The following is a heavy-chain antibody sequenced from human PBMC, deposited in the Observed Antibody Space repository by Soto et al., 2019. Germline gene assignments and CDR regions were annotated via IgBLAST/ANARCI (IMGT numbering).Heavy chain of an antibody. Sequence: QVQLVQSGGEVKKPGASVEVACKTSGYTFTTYGISWVRQAPGKGLDGVGWISAYSGKTHYAQKFQGKVTMTTDTTTNTAYLELRSLRSDDSAVYYCARDPYLGDHQYWGQGTLVTVPS. V-gene: IGHV1-18*01. CDR3: ARDPYLGDHQY. CDR2: ISAYSGKT. J-gene: IGHJ4*02. D-gene: IGHD3-16*01. CDR1: GYTFTTYG.